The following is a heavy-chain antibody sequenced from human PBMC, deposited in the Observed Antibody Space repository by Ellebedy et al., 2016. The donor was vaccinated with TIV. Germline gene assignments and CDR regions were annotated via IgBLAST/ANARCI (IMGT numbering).Heavy chain of an antibody. CDR2: IYLGDSDT. V-gene: IGHV5-51*01. CDR3: ARNRDDYFDY. D-gene: IGHD2/OR15-2a*01. Sequence: GESLKISCNGSGYSFTSYWIGWVRQMPGKGLEWMGIIYLGDSDTSYRPSFQGQVTISADNAISTAYLQWSSLKASDTAMYYCARNRDDYFDYWGQGTLVTVSS. CDR1: GYSFTSYW. J-gene: IGHJ4*02.